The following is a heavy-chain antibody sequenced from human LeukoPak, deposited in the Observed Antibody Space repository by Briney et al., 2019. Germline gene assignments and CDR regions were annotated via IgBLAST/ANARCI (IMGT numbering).Heavy chain of an antibody. CDR2: INHSGST. V-gene: IGHV4-34*01. Sequence: SETLSLTCTVSGGSISSYYWSWIRQPPGKGLEWIGEINHSGSTNYNPSLKSRVTISVDTSKNQFSLKLSSVTAADTAVYYCARGPKYYYDSSGYQRWGQGTLVTVSS. J-gene: IGHJ4*02. D-gene: IGHD3-22*01. CDR1: GGSISSYY. CDR3: ARGPKYYYDSSGYQR.